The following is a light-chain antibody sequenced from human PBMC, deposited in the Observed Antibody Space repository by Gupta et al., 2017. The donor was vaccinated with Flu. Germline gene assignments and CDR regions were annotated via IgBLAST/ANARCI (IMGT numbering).Light chain of an antibody. Sequence: EIVLTQSPATLSLSPGERATLSCRASQNVHTYLAWYQQKPGQAPRLLIYDASTRAAGIPARFRASGSGTGFTLTISSLEPEDCAVYYCQQRSDGQRVTLGQGTRLE. CDR1: QNVHTY. J-gene: IGKJ5*01. CDR3: QQRSDGQRVT. CDR2: DAS. V-gene: IGKV3-11*01.